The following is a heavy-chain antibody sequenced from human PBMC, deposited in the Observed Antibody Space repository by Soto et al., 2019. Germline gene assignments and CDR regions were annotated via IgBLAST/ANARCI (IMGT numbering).Heavy chain of an antibody. J-gene: IGHJ4*02. Sequence: GASVKVSCKASGFTFTSSAVQWVRQARGQRLEWIGWIVVGSGNTNYAQEFQERVTITRDMSTSTAYMELSSLRSEDTAVYYCAAAQRYCSGGSCYSSDDYWGQGTLVTVSS. CDR3: AAAQRYCSGGSCYSSDDY. CDR2: IVVGSGNT. D-gene: IGHD2-15*01. V-gene: IGHV1-58*01. CDR1: GFTFTSSA.